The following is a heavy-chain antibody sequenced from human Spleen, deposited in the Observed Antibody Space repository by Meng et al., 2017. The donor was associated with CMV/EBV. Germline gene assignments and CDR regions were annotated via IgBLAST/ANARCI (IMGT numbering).Heavy chain of an antibody. D-gene: IGHD4-17*01. J-gene: IGHJ4*02. Sequence: QVQLGQSGEGGKKQGASVKISCRASGYNFDIYAITWVRQAPGQGLGWVGWVSGENGDTNYGQEFQGRVTVTADTFTKTADMGMRSLRSDDSAMYYGARAGAAVTTNFDFWGQGTLVTVSS. CDR3: ARAGAAVTTNFDF. CDR1: GYNFDIYA. V-gene: IGHV1-18*01. CDR2: VSGENGDT.